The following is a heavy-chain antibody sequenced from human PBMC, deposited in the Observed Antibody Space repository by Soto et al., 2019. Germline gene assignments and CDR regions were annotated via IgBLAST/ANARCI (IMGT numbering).Heavy chain of an antibody. D-gene: IGHD2-15*01. J-gene: IGHJ4*02. Sequence: GGSLRLCCETSGFRFRVYGMHWVRQAPGKGLEWVAVIWYDASKQFYAASVEGRFTISRDNSKAILYLQMNSLRAEDTAVYYCAAWAEGATEVHWGQGTLVTVSS. CDR2: IWYDASKQ. V-gene: IGHV3-33*01. CDR1: GFRFRVYG. CDR3: AAWAEGATEVH.